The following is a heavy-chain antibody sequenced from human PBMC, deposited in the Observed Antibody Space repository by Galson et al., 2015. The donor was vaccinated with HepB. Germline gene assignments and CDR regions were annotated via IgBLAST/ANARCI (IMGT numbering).Heavy chain of an antibody. CDR2: ISSRSSYM. CDR1: GFTFSSYS. D-gene: IGHD6-19*01. CDR3: ARETRGWSSDY. Sequence: SLRLSCAASGFTFSSYSMNWVRQAPGKGLEWVSSISSRSSYMYYADSVKGRFTISRDNAKNSLYLQMNSLRAEDTAVYYCARETRGWSSDYWGQGTLVTVSS. J-gene: IGHJ4*02. V-gene: IGHV3-21*01.